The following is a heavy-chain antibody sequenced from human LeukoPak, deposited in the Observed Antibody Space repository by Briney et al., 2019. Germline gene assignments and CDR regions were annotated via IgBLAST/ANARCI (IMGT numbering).Heavy chain of an antibody. CDR3: GRGMVRGVPYNWFDP. CDR2: MNANKGNT. J-gene: IGHJ5*02. Sequence: SVTLSCKASGYTFTSYYINWVRQAARQGLEWMGWMNANKGNTGYAQKLQRRVTMTRNTSITTSYMELSSLRSEHTAVYYCGRGMVRGVPYNWFDPWGQGTLVTASS. CDR1: GYTFTSYY. D-gene: IGHD3-10*01. V-gene: IGHV1-8*01.